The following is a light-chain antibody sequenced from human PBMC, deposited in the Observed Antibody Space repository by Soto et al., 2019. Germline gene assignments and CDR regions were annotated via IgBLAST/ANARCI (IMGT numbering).Light chain of an antibody. CDR3: CSYAGSSTFL. Sequence: QSALTQPASVSGSPGQSITISCTGNSSDVGSYNLVSWYQQHPGKAPKLMIYEGSKRPSGVSNRFSGSKSGNTASLTISGRQAEDEADYYCCSYAGSSTFLFGGGTKLTVL. V-gene: IGLV2-23*03. CDR2: EGS. J-gene: IGLJ2*01. CDR1: SSDVGSYNL.